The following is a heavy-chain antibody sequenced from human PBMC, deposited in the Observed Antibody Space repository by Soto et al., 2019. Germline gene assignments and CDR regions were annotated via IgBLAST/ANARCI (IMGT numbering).Heavy chain of an antibody. CDR1: GYTFTGYY. CDR2: INPNSGGT. CDR3: AREVIAARPVDSSAFDI. D-gene: IGHD6-6*01. J-gene: IGHJ3*02. V-gene: IGHV1-2*04. Sequence: ASVKVSCKASGYTFTGYYMHWVRQAPGQGLEWMGWINPNSGGTNYAQKFQGWVTMTRDTSTSTAYMELSRLRSDDTAVYYCAREVIAARPVDSSAFDIWGQGTMVTVSS.